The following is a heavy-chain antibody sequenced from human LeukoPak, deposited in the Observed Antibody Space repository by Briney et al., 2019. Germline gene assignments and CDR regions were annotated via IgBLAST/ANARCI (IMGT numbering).Heavy chain of an antibody. Sequence: APVKVSCKASGYSFTGYFMHWVRRAPGQGLEWMGWINPNSGGTNYAQKFQGRVTMTRDTSISTAYMELSRLRSDDAAVYYCARGEYLNWFDPWGQGTLVTVSS. V-gene: IGHV1-2*02. D-gene: IGHD2-2*02. CDR1: GYSFTGYF. CDR3: ARGEYLNWFDP. J-gene: IGHJ5*02. CDR2: INPNSGGT.